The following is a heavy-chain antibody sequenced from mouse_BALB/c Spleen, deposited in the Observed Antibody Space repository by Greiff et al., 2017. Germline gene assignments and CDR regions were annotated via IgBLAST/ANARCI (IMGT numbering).Heavy chain of an antibody. Sequence: VQLKESGAELVKPGASVKLSCTASGFNIKDYYMHWVKQRPEQGLEWIGWIDPENGDTEYAPKFQGKATMTADTSSNTAYLQLSSLTSEDTAVYYCKSTSYAMDYWGQGTSGTVSS. V-gene: IGHV14-4*02. J-gene: IGHJ4*01. CDR2: IDPENGDT. CDR3: KSTSYAMDY. CDR1: GFNIKDYY. D-gene: IGHD5-1*01.